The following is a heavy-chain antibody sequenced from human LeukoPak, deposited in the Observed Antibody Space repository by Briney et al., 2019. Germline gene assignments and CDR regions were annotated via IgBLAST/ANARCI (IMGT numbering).Heavy chain of an antibody. Sequence: PSETLSLTCAVYGGSFSGYYWSWIRQPPGKGLEWIGEINHSGSTNYNPSLKSRVTISVDTSKNRFSLKLSSVTAADTAVYYCARRMHYDILTGTFDYWGQGTLVTVSS. D-gene: IGHD3-9*01. CDR3: ARRMHYDILTGTFDY. CDR1: GGSFSGYY. V-gene: IGHV4-34*01. CDR2: INHSGST. J-gene: IGHJ4*02.